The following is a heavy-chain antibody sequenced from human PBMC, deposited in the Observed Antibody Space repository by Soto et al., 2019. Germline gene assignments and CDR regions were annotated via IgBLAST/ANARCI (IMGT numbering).Heavy chain of an antibody. V-gene: IGHV2-5*02. J-gene: IGHJ4*02. D-gene: IGHD6-13*01. CDR2: IYWDDDK. Sequence: QITLKESGPPLVKPTQTLTLTCSLSGFSLGTSGVAVGWIRQPPGKALEWLALIYWDDDKRYSPSLKSRLTITRDTSKTQVLFRMTHMDPEDTATYSCVHSSRLYSDPPNSPYYFDYWGQGTLVTVSS. CDR1: GFSLGTSGVA. CDR3: VHSSRLYSDPPNSPYYFDY.